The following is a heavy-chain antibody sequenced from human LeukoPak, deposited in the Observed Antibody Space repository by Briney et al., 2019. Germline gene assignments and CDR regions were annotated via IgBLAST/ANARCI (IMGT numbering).Heavy chain of an antibody. J-gene: IGHJ4*02. CDR1: RFTFRSSA. D-gene: IGHD3-10*01. CDR2: ISATGGTT. V-gene: IGHV3-23*01. CDR3: AKDGDGSNTWFGFRGSFDY. Sequence: PGGSLRVLCAGSRFTFRSSAMHWVRQAPGKGPEWVSGISATGGTTYYADSVKGRFTVSRDNSNNTLYLQMSGLRADDTAIYYCAKDGDGSNTWFGFRGSFDYWGQGALVTVSS.